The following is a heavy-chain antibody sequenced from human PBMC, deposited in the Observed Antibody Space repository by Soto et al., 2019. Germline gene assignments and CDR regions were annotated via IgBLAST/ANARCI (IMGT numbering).Heavy chain of an antibody. V-gene: IGHV3-23*01. CDR3: PKDESNSNPIYYFDY. Sequence: PWGSLRISCVSSVFTFSSYAMTWVRQAPGKGLEWVSSISATSSNTYYADSVKGRFTIYRDNSKNTLFLHMNSLRAEDTALYYCPKDESNSNPIYYFDYWGQGTMVTVSS. CDR2: ISATSSNT. J-gene: IGHJ4*02. D-gene: IGHD3-22*01. CDR1: VFTFSSYA.